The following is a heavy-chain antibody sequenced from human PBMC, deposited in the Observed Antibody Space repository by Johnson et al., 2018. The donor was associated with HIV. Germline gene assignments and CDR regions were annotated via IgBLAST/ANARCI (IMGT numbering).Heavy chain of an antibody. D-gene: IGHD2-15*01. J-gene: IGHJ3*02. Sequence: QVQLVESGGGLVKPGGSLRLSCAASGFTFSDYYMNWIRQAPGKGLEWVSYISSSTNTIYYADSVKGRFTISRDNAKNSLDVQMNSLRAEDTAVYYWLRAAFDFRDASGRFWVAGFDIWGQGTVVTVSS. CDR3: LRAAFDFRDASGRFWVAGFDI. CDR1: GFTFSDYY. CDR2: ISSSTNTI. V-gene: IGHV3-11*04.